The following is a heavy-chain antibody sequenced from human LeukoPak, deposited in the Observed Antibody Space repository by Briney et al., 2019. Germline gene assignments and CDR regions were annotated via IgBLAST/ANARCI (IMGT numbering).Heavy chain of an antibody. Sequence: GGSLRLSCAASGFIFSSYGMHWVRQAPGKGLEWVAFIRYDGNNKYYADSVKGRFTISRDNSKNTLYLQMNSLRAEDTAVYYCAKLISPYDYWGQGTLVLVSS. CDR3: AKLISPYDY. V-gene: IGHV3-30*02. CDR1: GFIFSSYG. CDR2: IRYDGNNK. J-gene: IGHJ4*02.